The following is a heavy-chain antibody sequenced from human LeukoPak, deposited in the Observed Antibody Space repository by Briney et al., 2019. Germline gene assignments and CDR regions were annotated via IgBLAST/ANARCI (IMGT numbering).Heavy chain of an antibody. D-gene: IGHD3-10*01. J-gene: IGHJ5*02. CDR1: GGTFSNYT. Sequence: AASVKVSCKTSGGTFSNYTISWVRQAPGQGLEWMGGIIPIFGTANYAQKFQGRVTITADKSTSTAYMELSSLRSEDTAVYYCARDSSGSGSALYKNWFDPWGQGTLVTVSS. CDR2: IIPIFGTA. CDR3: ARDSSGSGSALYKNWFDP. V-gene: IGHV1-69*06.